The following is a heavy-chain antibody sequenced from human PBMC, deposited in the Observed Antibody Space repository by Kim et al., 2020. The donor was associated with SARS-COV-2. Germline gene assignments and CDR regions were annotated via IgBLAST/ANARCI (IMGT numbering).Heavy chain of an antibody. D-gene: IGHD6-13*01. CDR3: AREFLAAAGPPFDY. CDR1: GFSFSRYA. Sequence: GGSLRLSCAASGFSFSRYAMHWVRQAPGKGLEWVAVISYDGSNRYYADSVKGRFTISRDNSKNTLYLQMNSLRAEDTAVYYCAREFLAAAGPPFDYWGQG. J-gene: IGHJ4*02. CDR2: ISYDGSNR. V-gene: IGHV3-30-3*01.